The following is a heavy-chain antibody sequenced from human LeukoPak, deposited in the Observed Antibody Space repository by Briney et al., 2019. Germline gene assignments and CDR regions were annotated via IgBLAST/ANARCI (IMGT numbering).Heavy chain of an antibody. CDR2: INHSGST. V-gene: IGHV4-34*01. D-gene: IGHD2-15*01. CDR3: ARGRIVVVVAATPRLYGMDV. Sequence: SETLSLTRAVYGGSFSGYYWSWIRQPPGKGLEWIGEINHSGSTNYNPSLKSRVTISVDTSKNQFSLKLSSVTAADTAVYYCARGRIVVVVAATPRLYGMDVWGKGTTVTVSS. J-gene: IGHJ6*04. CDR1: GGSFSGYY.